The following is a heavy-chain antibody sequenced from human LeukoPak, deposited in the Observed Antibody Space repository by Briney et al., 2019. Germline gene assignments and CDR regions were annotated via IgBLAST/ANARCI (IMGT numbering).Heavy chain of an antibody. V-gene: IGHV3-21*01. Sequence: GGSLRLSCAASGFTFSSYSMNWVRQAPGKGLEWVSSISSSSSYIYYADSVKGRFTISRDNAKNSLYLQMNSLRAEDTAVYYCARDGNRDGDMDVWGKGTTVTVSS. D-gene: IGHD1-1*01. CDR2: ISSSSSYI. CDR3: ARDGNRDGDMDV. CDR1: GFTFSSYS. J-gene: IGHJ6*03.